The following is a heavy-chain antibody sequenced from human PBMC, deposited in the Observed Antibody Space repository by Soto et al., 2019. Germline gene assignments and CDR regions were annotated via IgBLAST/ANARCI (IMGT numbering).Heavy chain of an antibody. CDR3: ARGRITIFGVVISGYYYMDV. CDR2: IYSGGST. CDR1: GFTFSSNY. Sequence: PGGSLRLSCAASGFTFSSNYMSWVRQAPGKGLEWVSVIYSGGSTYYADSVKGRFTISRHNSKNTLYLQMNSLRAEDTAVYYCARGRITIFGVVISGYYYMDVWGKGTTVTVSS. D-gene: IGHD3-3*01. V-gene: IGHV3-53*04. J-gene: IGHJ6*03.